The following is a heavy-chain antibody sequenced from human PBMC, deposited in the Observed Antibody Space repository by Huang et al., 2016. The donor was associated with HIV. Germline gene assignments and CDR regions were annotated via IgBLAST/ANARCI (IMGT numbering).Heavy chain of an antibody. Sequence: QVHLEESGGGVVQPGRPLRLSCTASGFMFSTFGIDWVRQAPGKRLDGVGGRSNDGSRKYYVDSVKGRFTISRDTSKNIVYLQMNSLRPEDTAVYYCAKPSGDYEFFDFWGQGTVVTVSS. CDR1: GFMFSTFG. V-gene: IGHV3-30*18. J-gene: IGHJ4*02. CDR3: AKPSGDYEFFDF. D-gene: IGHD4-17*01. CDR2: RSNDGSRK.